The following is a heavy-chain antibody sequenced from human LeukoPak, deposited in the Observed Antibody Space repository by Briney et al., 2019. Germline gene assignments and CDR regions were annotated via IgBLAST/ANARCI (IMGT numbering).Heavy chain of an antibody. V-gene: IGHV4-59*12. CDR3: ARDPSNSGYDYLYYFDY. CDR1: GASISNYY. Sequence: SETLSLTCTVSGASISNYYWSWIRQPPGKGLECIGYVSYSGRTNHNPSLKSRVTISADTSKNQFSLKLTSVTAADTAVYYCARDPSNSGYDYLYYFDYWGQGTLVTVSS. J-gene: IGHJ4*02. D-gene: IGHD5-12*01. CDR2: VSYSGRT.